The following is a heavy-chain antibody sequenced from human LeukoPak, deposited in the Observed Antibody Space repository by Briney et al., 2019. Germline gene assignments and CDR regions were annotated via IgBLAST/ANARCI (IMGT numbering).Heavy chain of an antibody. CDR1: GFRFSNYG. Sequence: GGTLRLSCVASGFRFSNYGMNWVRQAPGKGLEWVSGIIPTGSTTYYADSVKGRFTISRDNSKNTVYLHLNSLRVEDTAQYYCAKDIRGASFESWGQGTLVTVSS. D-gene: IGHD3-16*01. J-gene: IGHJ4*02. V-gene: IGHV3-23*01. CDR3: AKDIRGASFES. CDR2: IIPTGSTT.